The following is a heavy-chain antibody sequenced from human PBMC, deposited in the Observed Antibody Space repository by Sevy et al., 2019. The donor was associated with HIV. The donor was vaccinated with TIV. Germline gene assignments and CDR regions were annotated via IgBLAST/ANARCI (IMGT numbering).Heavy chain of an antibody. Sequence: GSLRIFCAASGFNLCKYSISWVRQPPGKGLGWVSTLSFGCGEINYADSVKGRFTISRDNSKSSVYLQMNNLRPEDTAVYYCAREGCTKPHDYWGQGTLVTVSS. J-gene: IGHJ4*02. CDR2: LSFGCGEI. V-gene: IGHV3-23*01. CDR1: GFNLCKYS. D-gene: IGHD2-8*01. CDR3: AREGCTKPHDY.